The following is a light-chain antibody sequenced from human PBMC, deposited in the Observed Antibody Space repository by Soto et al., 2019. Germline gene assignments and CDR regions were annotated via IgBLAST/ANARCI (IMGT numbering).Light chain of an antibody. CDR2: RNN. CDR1: SSNIGSNY. J-gene: IGLJ7*01. Sequence: QSVLTQPPSASGTPGQRVTISCSGSSSNIGSNYVYWYQQLPGTAPKLLIYRNNQRPSGVPDRFSGSKSGTSASLAISGLRSEDEADYYCAAWDDILSGALFGGVTQLTVL. CDR3: AAWDDILSGAL. V-gene: IGLV1-47*01.